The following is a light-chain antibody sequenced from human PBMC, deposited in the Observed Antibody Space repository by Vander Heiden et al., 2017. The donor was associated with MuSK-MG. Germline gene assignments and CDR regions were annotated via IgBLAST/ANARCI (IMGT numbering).Light chain of an antibody. CDR1: KLGDTY. CDR3: QAWDNSIVL. J-gene: IGLJ3*02. Sequence: SYELTRPPSVSVSPGQTARINGSGDKLGDTYAYRYQQKPGQAPLLVISHGTKRTSGIPERVSGSDSGNTASLTISGAQAMAEAVYFCQAWDNSIVLFGGGTKVTVL. CDR2: HGT. V-gene: IGLV3-1*01.